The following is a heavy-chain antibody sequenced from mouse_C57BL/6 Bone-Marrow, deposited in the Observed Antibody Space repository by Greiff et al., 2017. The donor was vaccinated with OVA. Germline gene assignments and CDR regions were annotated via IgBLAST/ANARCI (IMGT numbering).Heavy chain of an antibody. D-gene: IGHD1-1*01. V-gene: IGHV1-81*01. J-gene: IGHJ3*01. CDR2: IYPRSGNT. CDR1: GYTFTSYG. CDR3: AREDYYYAWFAY. Sequence: QQSCKASGYTFTSYGISWVKQRTGQGLEWIGEIYPRSGNTYYNEKFKGKATLTADKSSSTAYMELRSLTSEDSAVYFCAREDYYYAWFAYWGQGTLVTVSA.